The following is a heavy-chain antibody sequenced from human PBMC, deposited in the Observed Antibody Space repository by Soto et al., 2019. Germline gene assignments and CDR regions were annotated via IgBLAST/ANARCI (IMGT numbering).Heavy chain of an antibody. Sequence: GGSLRLSCAASGLTFSTYSVNWVRQAPGKGLEWVSYISSSSSSTTYYADSVKGRFTISRDDAKNSVFLQMSSLRAEDTALYYCARGQYWGKGTTVTVSS. CDR1: GLTFSTYS. CDR3: ARGQY. J-gene: IGHJ6*04. CDR2: ISSSSSSTT. V-gene: IGHV3-48*01.